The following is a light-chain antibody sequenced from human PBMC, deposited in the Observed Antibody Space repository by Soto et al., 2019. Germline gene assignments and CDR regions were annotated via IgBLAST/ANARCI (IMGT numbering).Light chain of an antibody. CDR2: KAS. J-gene: IGKJ1*01. CDR1: QSISSW. CDR3: HQYSSYSWT. Sequence: DIQMTQSASTLSASVGDRVTITCRASQSISSWLAWYQQKPGKAPKLLIYKASSLESGVPSRFSGSGSGTEFTLTISSLQPDDFATYYCHQYSSYSWTFGQGSNVDIK. V-gene: IGKV1-5*03.